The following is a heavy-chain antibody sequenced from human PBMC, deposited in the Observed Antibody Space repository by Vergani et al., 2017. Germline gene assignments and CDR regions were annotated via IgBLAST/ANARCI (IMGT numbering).Heavy chain of an antibody. Sequence: QVQLVQSGAEVKKPGASVKVSCKASGYTFTSYGISWVRQAPGQGLEWMGWISTYNGNTNYTQKLQGRVTMTTDTSTSTAYMGLRSLRSDDTAVYYCARGLSYGDYYYGMDVWGQGTTVTVSS. CDR2: ISTYNGNT. D-gene: IGHD4-17*01. V-gene: IGHV1-18*01. CDR3: ARGLSYGDYYYGMDV. CDR1: GYTFTSYG. J-gene: IGHJ6*02.